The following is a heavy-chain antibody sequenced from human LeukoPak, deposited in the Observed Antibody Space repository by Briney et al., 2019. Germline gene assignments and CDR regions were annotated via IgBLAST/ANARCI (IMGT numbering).Heavy chain of an antibody. CDR3: ARETDYGGKVDY. CDR2: IIPIFGTA. D-gene: IGHD4-23*01. CDR1: GGTFSSYA. J-gene: IGHJ4*02. Sequence: SVKVSCKASGGTFSSYAISWVRQAPGQGLEWMGGIIPIFGTANYAQKFQGRVTITADKSTSTAYMELSSLRSEDTAVYYCARETDYGGKVDYWGQGTLVIVTS. V-gene: IGHV1-69*06.